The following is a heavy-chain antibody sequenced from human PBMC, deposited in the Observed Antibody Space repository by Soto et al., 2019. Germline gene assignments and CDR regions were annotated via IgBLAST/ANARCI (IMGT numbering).Heavy chain of an antibody. J-gene: IGHJ6*02. D-gene: IGHD4-17*01. V-gene: IGHV3-30-3*01. CDR1: GFTFSRYA. Sequence: PGGSLRLSCAASGFTFSRYALHWVRQAPGKGLECVAIVSSDGSNEYYADSVRGRFTISRDNSMNTLYLQMNSLRVEDTAMYYCPRVVTAVTAEGPEYYHYYGMDVWGQGTTVTVSS. CDR2: VSSDGSNE. CDR3: PRVVTAVTAEGPEYYHYYGMDV.